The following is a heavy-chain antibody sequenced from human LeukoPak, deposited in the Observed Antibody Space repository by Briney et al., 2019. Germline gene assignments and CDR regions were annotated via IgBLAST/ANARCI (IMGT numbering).Heavy chain of an antibody. CDR3: ASLVGATKPFDY. Sequence: SETLSLTCAVYGGSFSGYYWSWIRQPPGKGLEWIGEINHSGSTNYNPSLKSRVTISVDTSKNQFSLKLSSVTAADTAVYYCASLVGATKPFDYWGQGTLVTVSS. V-gene: IGHV4-34*01. D-gene: IGHD1-26*01. CDR2: INHSGST. J-gene: IGHJ4*02. CDR1: GGSFSGYY.